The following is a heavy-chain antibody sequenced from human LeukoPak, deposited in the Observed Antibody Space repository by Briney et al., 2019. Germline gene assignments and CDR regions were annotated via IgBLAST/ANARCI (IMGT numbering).Heavy chain of an antibody. CDR2: MSAYDGNT. Sequence: ASVKVSCKASGYTFDNYGISWVRQAPGQELEWMGWMSAYDGNTSYANKLQGRVNMTKDTSTSTAFMELRSLTSDDTAVYFCATAVGMFTISQGDAFAIWGQRIVVTAS. J-gene: IGHJ3*02. CDR3: ATAVGMFTISQGDAFAI. V-gene: IGHV1-18*01. D-gene: IGHD5-24*01. CDR1: GYTFDNYG.